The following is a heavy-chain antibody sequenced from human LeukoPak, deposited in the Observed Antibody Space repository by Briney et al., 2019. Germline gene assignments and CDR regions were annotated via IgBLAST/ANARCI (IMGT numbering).Heavy chain of an antibody. Sequence: SETLSLTCAVYGGSFSGYYWSRIRQPPGKGLEWIGEINYSGSTNYNPSLKSRVTISVDTSKNQFSLKLSSVTAADTAVYYCARGRRAKYYYDSSGPNYYGMDVWGQGTTVTVSS. D-gene: IGHD3-22*01. V-gene: IGHV4-34*01. CDR2: INYSGST. CDR3: ARGRRAKYYYDSSGPNYYGMDV. CDR1: GGSFSGYY. J-gene: IGHJ6*02.